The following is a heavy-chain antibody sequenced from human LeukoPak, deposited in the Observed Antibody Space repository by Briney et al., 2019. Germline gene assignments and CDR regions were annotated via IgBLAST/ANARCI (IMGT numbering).Heavy chain of an antibody. J-gene: IGHJ3*02. D-gene: IGHD3-9*01. CDR2: INHSGIT. Sequence: SETLSLTCTVSSYSISSGYYWGWIRQPPGKGLEWIASINHSGITYYNPSLKSRVTISVDTSKNQFYLKLTSVTAADTAVYYCARDRLTHAFDIWGQGTMVTVSS. CDR3: ARDRLTHAFDI. V-gene: IGHV4-38-2*02. CDR1: SYSISSGYY.